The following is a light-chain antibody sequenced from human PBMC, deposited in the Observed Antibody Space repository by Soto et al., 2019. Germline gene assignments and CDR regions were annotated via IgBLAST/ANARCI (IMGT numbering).Light chain of an antibody. CDR2: AAS. Sequence: DIQMTQSPSSLSASVGDRVTITCRASQSISSYLNWYQQKPGKAPKFLIYAASSLQSGVPSRLSGSGSWTDFTLTISSLQPEDFATYYCQQSYSTLWTFGQGTKVEIK. CDR1: QSISSY. V-gene: IGKV1-39*01. J-gene: IGKJ1*01. CDR3: QQSYSTLWT.